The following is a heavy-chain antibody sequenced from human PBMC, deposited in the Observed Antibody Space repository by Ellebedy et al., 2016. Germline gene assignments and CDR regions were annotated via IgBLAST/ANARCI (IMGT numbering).Heavy chain of an antibody. CDR3: ARASLRYCSSTSCYGFDP. J-gene: IGHJ5*02. CDR2: MNPNSGNT. CDR1: GYTFTSYD. Sequence: ASVKVSXXASGYTFTSYDINWVRQATGQGLEWMGWMNPNSGNTGYAQKFQGRVTMTRNTSISTAYMELSSLRSEDTAVYYCARASLRYCSSTSCYGFDPWGQGTLVTVSS. D-gene: IGHD2-2*01. V-gene: IGHV1-8*01.